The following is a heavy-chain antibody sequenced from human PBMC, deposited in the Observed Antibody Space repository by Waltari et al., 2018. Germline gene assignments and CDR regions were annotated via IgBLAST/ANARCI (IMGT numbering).Heavy chain of an antibody. CDR2: ISYDGSNK. Sequence: QVQLVESGGGVVQPGRSLRLSCAASGFTFSSYAMHWVRQAPGKGLEWVAVISYDGSNKYYADSVKGRFTISRDNSKNTLYLQMNSLRAEDTAVYYCASLHPIIVVVPAATWFDPWGQGTLVTISS. CDR1: GFTFSSYA. CDR3: ASLHPIIVVVPAATWFDP. D-gene: IGHD2-2*01. J-gene: IGHJ5*02. V-gene: IGHV3-30-3*01.